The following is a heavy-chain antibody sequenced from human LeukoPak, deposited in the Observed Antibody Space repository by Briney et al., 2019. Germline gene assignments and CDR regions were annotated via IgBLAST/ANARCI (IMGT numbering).Heavy chain of an antibody. CDR1: GGSISSYY. CDR2: INDRGST. CDR3: ARNLSPYSSSWYSFYFFDY. Sequence: SETLSLTCTVSGGSISSYYWSWIRQPPGKGLEWIGYINDRGSTNYNPSLKSRVTTSVDTSKNQFSLKLSSVTAADTAVYYCARNLSPYSSSWYSFYFFDYWGQGTLVTVSS. V-gene: IGHV4-59*01. J-gene: IGHJ4*02. D-gene: IGHD6-13*01.